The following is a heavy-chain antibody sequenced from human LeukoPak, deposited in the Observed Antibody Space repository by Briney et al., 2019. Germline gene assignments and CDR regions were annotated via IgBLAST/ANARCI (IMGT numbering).Heavy chain of an antibody. J-gene: IGHJ4*02. D-gene: IGHD6-13*01. CDR3: ARIAAAGLTYFDY. CDR1: GGSISSYY. CDR2: IYYSGST. V-gene: IGHV4-59*01. Sequence: PSETLSLTCTVSGGSISSYYWSWIRQPPGKGLEWIGYIYYSGSTNYNPSLKSRVTISVDTSKNQFSLKLSSVTAADTAVYYCARIAAAGLTYFDYWGQGTLVTVSS.